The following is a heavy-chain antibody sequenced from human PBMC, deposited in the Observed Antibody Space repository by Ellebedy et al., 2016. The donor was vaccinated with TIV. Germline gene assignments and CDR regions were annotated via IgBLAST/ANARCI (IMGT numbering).Heavy chain of an antibody. V-gene: IGHV4-4*07. CDR3: AGTTVTSYYYYYGMDV. D-gene: IGHD4-17*01. J-gene: IGHJ6*02. CDR1: GGSISSYY. Sequence: MPSETLSLTCTVSGGSISSYYWSWIRQPAGKGLEWIGRIYTSGSTNYNPSLKSRVTMSVDTSKNQFSLKLSSVTAADTAVYYCAGTTVTSYYYYYGMDVWGQGTTVTVSS. CDR2: IYTSGST.